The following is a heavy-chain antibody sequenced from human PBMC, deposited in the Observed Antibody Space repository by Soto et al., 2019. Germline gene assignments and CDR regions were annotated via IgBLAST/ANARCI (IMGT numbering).Heavy chain of an antibody. V-gene: IGHV3-53*01. J-gene: IGHJ5*02. CDR3: ARGGGAAAGTGGFDP. CDR2: IYSGGTT. CDR1: GFTVSSNP. D-gene: IGHD6-13*01. Sequence: EVQLVESGGGLIQPGGSLRLSCAASGFTVSSNPMRWVRQAPGKGLEWVSVIYSGGTTYYADSVKGRFTIFRDNSKNTLYLQMNSLRAEDTAVYYCARGGGAAAGTGGFDPWGQGTLVTVSS.